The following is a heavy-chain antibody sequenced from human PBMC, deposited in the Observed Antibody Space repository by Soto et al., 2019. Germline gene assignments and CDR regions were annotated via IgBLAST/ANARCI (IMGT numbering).Heavy chain of an antibody. Sequence: GESLKISCKGSGYSFTSYWIGCVGQMPGRCLEWMGINYPGGSDTRYSPGFQGQVTISADKSSSTADLQWGSLKTSDTTMAYCARQREYYDSGGYYSPAYNWFDAWGQGTPVTVYS. CDR1: GYSFTSYW. V-gene: IGHV5-51*01. CDR3: ARQREYYDSGGYYSPAYNWFDA. D-gene: IGHD3-22*01. J-gene: IGHJ5*02. CDR2: NYPGGSDT.